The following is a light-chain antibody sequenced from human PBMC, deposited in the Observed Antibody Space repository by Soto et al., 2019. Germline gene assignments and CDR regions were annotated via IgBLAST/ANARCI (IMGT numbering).Light chain of an antibody. Sequence: SALTQPASVSGSPGQSITISCGGTSSDVGAYIYVSWYQQFPGKAPKLILYEVNNRPSGVSNRFSGSKSGTTASLTISGLQPEDEADYYCNAYSDIDTKVFGTGTKVTVL. V-gene: IGLV2-14*03. J-gene: IGLJ1*01. CDR2: EVN. CDR3: NAYSDIDTKV. CDR1: SSDVGAYIY.